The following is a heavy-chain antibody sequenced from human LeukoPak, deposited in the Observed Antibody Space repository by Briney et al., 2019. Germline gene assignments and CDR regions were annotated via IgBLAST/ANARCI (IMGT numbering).Heavy chain of an antibody. CDR3: GREPKLGIRGYTYGYIDH. J-gene: IGHJ4*02. D-gene: IGHD5-18*01. V-gene: IGHV7-4-1*02. CDR1: GYIFTDYY. CDR2: INTNTGNQ. Sequence: SVKVSCQSSGYIFTDYYIHWVRQPRGQDRAWMAWINTNTGNQNHDPGLFTGRYVFCLDTSASTEYLQINGLKADDTAVYYCGREPKLGIRGYTYGYIDHWGQGTLLTVAS.